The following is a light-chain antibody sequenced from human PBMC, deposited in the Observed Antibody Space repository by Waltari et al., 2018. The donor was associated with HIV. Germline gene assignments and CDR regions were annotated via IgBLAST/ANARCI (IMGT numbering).Light chain of an antibody. J-gene: IGLJ2*01. CDR2: DVI. CDR3: SSHAGSKVV. Sequence: QSALTQPPSASGSPGQSVTLSCTGTSSDVGGYNYVSWHQKPPGKAPKLMIYDVIKRPSGFPDRFSGSKSGNTASLTVSGLQPEDEADYYCSSHAGSKVVFGGGTRLTVL. CDR1: SSDVGGYNY. V-gene: IGLV2-8*01.